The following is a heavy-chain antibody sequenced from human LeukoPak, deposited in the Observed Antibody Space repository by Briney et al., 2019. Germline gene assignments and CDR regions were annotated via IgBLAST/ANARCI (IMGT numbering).Heavy chain of an antibody. Sequence: GGSLRLSCAASGFTFSSYAMHWVRQAPGKGLEYVSAISSSGGSTYYANSVKGRFTISRDNSKNTLYLQMGSLRAEDMAVYYCARDYADSGTVTTRYFDLWGRGTLVTVSS. CDR3: ARDYADSGTVTTRYFDL. J-gene: IGHJ2*01. CDR1: GFTFSSYA. CDR2: ISSSGGST. D-gene: IGHD4-17*01. V-gene: IGHV3-64*01.